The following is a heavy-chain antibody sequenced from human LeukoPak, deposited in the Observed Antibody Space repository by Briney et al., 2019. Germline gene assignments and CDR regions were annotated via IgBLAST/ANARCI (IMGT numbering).Heavy chain of an antibody. V-gene: IGHV4-34*01. J-gene: IGHJ4*02. CDR3: ARAVTYHDVLTGYYRDYFDY. CDR2: INHSEIT. Sequence: SETLSLTCAVYGGSFSGYYWSWIRQPPGKGLEWIGEINHSEITNYNPSLESRVTISVDTSKNQFPLKLSSVTAADTAVYYCARAVTYHDVLTGYYRDYFDYWGQGILVTVSS. D-gene: IGHD3-9*01. CDR1: GGSFSGYY.